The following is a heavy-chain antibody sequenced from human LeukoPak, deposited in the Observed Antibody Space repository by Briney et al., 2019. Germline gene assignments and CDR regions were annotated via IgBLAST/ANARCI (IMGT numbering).Heavy chain of an antibody. CDR3: ATDAALDSYYYGMDV. J-gene: IGHJ6*02. CDR1: GYTLTELS. D-gene: IGHD2-2*03. CDR2: FDPEDGET. V-gene: IGHV1-24*01. Sequence: ASVKVSCKVSGYTLTELSVHWVRQAPGKGLEWMGGFDPEDGETIYAQKFQGRVTMTEDTSTDTAYMELSSLRSEDTAVYYCATDAALDSYYYGMDVWGQGTTVTVSS.